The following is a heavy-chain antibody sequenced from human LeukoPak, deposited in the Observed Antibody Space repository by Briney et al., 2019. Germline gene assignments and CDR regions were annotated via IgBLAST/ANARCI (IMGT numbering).Heavy chain of an antibody. J-gene: IGHJ3*02. V-gene: IGHV3-23*01. CDR2: ISGSGGTT. Sequence: PGGSLRLSCAASGFTFSSYSMSWVRQAPGKGLEWVSAISGSGGTTYYADSVKGRFTISRDNSKNTLYLQMNSLRAEDTAVYYCAKDLLSDWYGYDAFDIWGQGTMVTVSS. CDR3: AKDLLSDWYGYDAFDI. CDR1: GFTFSSYS. D-gene: IGHD6-19*01.